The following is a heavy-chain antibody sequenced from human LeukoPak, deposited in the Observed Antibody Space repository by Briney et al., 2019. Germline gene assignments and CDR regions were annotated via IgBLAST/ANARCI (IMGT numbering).Heavy chain of an antibody. Sequence: PGRSLRLSCAASGFTFSSYAMHWVRQAPGKGLEWVAVISYDGSNKYYADSVKGRLTISRDNSKNTLYLQMNSLRAEDTAVYYCARVPIVVVAYFDYWGQGTLVTVSS. CDR1: GFTFSSYA. CDR3: ARVPIVVVAYFDY. J-gene: IGHJ4*02. D-gene: IGHD2-15*01. CDR2: ISYDGSNK. V-gene: IGHV3-30*04.